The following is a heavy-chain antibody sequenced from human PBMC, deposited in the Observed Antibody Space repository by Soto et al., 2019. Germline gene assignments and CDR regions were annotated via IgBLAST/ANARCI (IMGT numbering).Heavy chain of an antibody. CDR2: ISAYNGNT. D-gene: IGHD6-19*01. CDR3: ARDGDGQWLDPGVFDY. V-gene: IGHV1-18*04. J-gene: IGHJ4*02. CDR1: GYTFTSYG. Sequence: QVQLVQSGAEVKKPGASVKVSCKASGYTFTSYGISWVRQAPGQGLEWMGWISAYNGNTNYAQKLQGRVTMTTDTSTSTACMELRSLRSDDTAVYYCARDGDGQWLDPGVFDYWGQGTLVTVSS.